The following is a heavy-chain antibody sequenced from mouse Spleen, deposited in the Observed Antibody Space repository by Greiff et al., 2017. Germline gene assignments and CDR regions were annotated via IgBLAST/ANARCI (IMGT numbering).Heavy chain of an antibody. J-gene: IGHJ2*01. CDR3: ARRGDYGNSFDY. D-gene: IGHD2-1*01. CDR2: IHPNSGST. CDR1: GYTFTSYW. Sequence: QVQLQQPGAELVKPGASVKLSCKASGYTFTSYWMHWVKQRPGQGLEWIGMIHPNSGSTNYNEKFKSKATLTVDKSSSTAYMQLSSLTSEDSAVYYCARRGDYGNSFDYWGQGTTLTVSS. V-gene: IGHV1-64*01.